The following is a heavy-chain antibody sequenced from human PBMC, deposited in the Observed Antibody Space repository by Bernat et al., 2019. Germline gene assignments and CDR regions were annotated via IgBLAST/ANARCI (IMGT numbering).Heavy chain of an antibody. CDR1: GYTFTGYY. V-gene: IGHV1-69*09. Sequence: QVQLVQSGAEVKKPGASVKVSCKASGYTFTGYYMHWVRQAPGQGLEWMGWINPILGIANYAQKFQGRVTITADKSTSTAYMELSSLRSEDTAVYYCARSGVSGYSGYDWADYWGQGTLVTVSS. J-gene: IGHJ4*02. CDR3: ARSGVSGYSGYDWADY. CDR2: INPILGIA. D-gene: IGHD5-12*01.